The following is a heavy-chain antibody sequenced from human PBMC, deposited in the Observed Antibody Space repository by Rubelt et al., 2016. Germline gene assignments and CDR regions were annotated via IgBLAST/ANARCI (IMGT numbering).Heavy chain of an antibody. J-gene: IGHJ6*02. CDR2: INHSGST. CDR1: GGSFSGYY. Sequence: QVQLQQWGAGLLKPSETLSLTCAVYGGSFSGYYWSWIRQPPGKGLEWIGEINHSGSTNYNPSLKSRVTISVDTSKNQFSRKLSSVTAADTAVYYCARGRMGFHYYYYGMDVGGQGTTVTVSS. CDR3: ARGRMGFHYYYYGMDV. D-gene: IGHD1-26*01. V-gene: IGHV4-34*01.